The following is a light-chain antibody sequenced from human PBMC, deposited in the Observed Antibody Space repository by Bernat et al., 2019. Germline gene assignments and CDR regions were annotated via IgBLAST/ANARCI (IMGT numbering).Light chain of an antibody. Sequence: EIVMTQSPATLSVSPGERATLSCRASQSVSSKLAWYQQKPGQAPRLLIYAASTRAIGIPARFIGSGSGTEFTLTISSLQSEDLAVYYCQQYNNWPPYTFGQGTNLGIK. CDR3: QQYNNWPPYT. CDR2: AAS. CDR1: QSVSSK. J-gene: IGKJ2*01. V-gene: IGKV3-15*01.